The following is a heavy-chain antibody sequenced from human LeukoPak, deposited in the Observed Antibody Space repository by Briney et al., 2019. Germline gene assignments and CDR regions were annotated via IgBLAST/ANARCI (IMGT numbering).Heavy chain of an antibody. CDR1: GFTFSTYG. V-gene: IGHV3-30*02. CDR3: AKDQKRGYSYGYVFYYYYMDV. Sequence: GGSLRLSCAASGFTFSTYGMHWVRQAPGKGLEWVAFIRYDGSKKYYADSVKGRFTISRDNSKNTLYLQMNSLRAEDTAVYYCAKDQKRGYSYGYVFYYYYMDVWGKGTTVTISS. CDR2: IRYDGSKK. J-gene: IGHJ6*03. D-gene: IGHD5-18*01.